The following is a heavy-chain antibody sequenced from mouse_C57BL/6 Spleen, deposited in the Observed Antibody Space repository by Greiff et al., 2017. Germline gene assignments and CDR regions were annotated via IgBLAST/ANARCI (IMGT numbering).Heavy chain of an antibody. J-gene: IGHJ2*01. CDR2: IDPEDGET. CDR3: AVIYYSSSYGGDY. D-gene: IGHD1-1*01. V-gene: IGHV14-2*01. Sequence: VQLQQSGAELVKPGASVKLSCTASGFNIKDYYMHWVKQRTEQGLEWIGRIDPEDGETKYAPKFPGKATITADTSSNTAYLQLSRLTTEDTAVYDGAVIYYSSSYGGDYWGQGTTLTVSS. CDR1: GFNIKDYY.